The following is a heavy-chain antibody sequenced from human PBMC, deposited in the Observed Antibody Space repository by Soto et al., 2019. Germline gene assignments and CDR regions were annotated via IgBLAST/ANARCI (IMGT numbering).Heavy chain of an antibody. CDR2: IKSKSDDETT. V-gene: IGHV3-15*01. D-gene: IGHD3-22*01. CDR1: GVTFSNVW. CDR3: TTGLTYYYDTSGHYWAGAMDV. Sequence: EVQLVESGGGLVKPGGSLRLSCTASGVTFSNVWMNWVRQAPGKGLEWVGRIKSKSDDETTDYAAPVKGRFNISREDSKNTLYLQMNSPKTEDTAVYYCTTGLTYYYDTSGHYWAGAMDVWGQGITVTVSS. J-gene: IGHJ6*02.